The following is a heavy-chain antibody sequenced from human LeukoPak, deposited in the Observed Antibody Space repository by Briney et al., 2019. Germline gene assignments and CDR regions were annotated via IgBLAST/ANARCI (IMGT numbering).Heavy chain of an antibody. V-gene: IGHV5-51*01. D-gene: IGHD3-3*01. CDR3: ARHNTAYDFWSGLYYFDY. J-gene: IGHJ4*02. CDR1: GYSFTSYW. Sequence: GESLKISCKGSGYSFTSYWIGWVRQMPGKGLEWMGIIYPGDSDTRYSPSFQGQVTISADKSISTAYLQWSSLRASDTAMYYCARHNTAYDFWSGLYYFDYWGQGTLVTVSS. CDR2: IYPGDSDT.